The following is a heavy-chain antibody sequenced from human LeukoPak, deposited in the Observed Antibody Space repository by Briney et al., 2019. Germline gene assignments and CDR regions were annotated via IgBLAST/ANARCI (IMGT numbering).Heavy chain of an antibody. CDR2: ISYDGSNK. J-gene: IGHJ6*02. D-gene: IGHD5-18*01. Sequence: NPGGSLRLSCAASGFTFSSYGMHWVRQAPGKGLEWVAVISYDGSNKYYADSVKGRFTISRDNSKNTLYLQMNSLRAEDTAVYYCAKDLGYSYGYHYYYYGMDVWGQGTTVTVSS. CDR3: AKDLGYSYGYHYYYYGMDV. V-gene: IGHV3-30*18. CDR1: GFTFSSYG.